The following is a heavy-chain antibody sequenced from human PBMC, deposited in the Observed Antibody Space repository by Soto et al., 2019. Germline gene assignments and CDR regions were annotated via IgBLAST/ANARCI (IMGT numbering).Heavy chain of an antibody. Sequence: KPSETLSLTCTVSGYSIGSGYYWGWIRQHPGKGLEWIGSIIHSGNTNYNPSLKSRVTMSVDTSKNHFSLKLSSVIAADTAVYYCARERNSGSRRDAFDIWGQGTMVTVSS. CDR2: IIHSGNT. D-gene: IGHD1-26*01. J-gene: IGHJ3*02. CDR1: GYSIGSGYY. V-gene: IGHV4-38-2*02. CDR3: ARERNSGSRRDAFDI.